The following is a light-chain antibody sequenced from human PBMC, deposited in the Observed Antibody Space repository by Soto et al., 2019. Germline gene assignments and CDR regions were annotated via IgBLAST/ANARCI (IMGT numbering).Light chain of an antibody. J-gene: IGKJ3*01. V-gene: IGKV3-15*01. Sequence: EIVMTQSPATLSVSPGDGATLSCRASQSVSSNLAWYQQKPGQAPRLLIYGASTRPTGIPARFSGSGSGTEFTLTISSLQSEDFAVYYCQQYGSSQFTFGPGTKVDIK. CDR2: GAS. CDR1: QSVSSN. CDR3: QQYGSSQFT.